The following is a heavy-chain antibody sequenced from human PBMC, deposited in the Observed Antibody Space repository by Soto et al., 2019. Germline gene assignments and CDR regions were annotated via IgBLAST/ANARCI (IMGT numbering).Heavy chain of an antibody. CDR3: ARDLRVVVTAPPYGMDV. V-gene: IGHV4-61*01. CDR1: GGSVRSGSYY. D-gene: IGHD2-21*02. J-gene: IGHJ6*02. CDR2: IYYSGST. Sequence: QVQLPESGPGLVKPSETLSLTCTVSGGSVRSGSYYWSWIRPPPGKGLEWIGYIYYSGSTNYTPSLTSRVTISVDTSKNQFSLELSSVTAADTAVYYCARDLRVVVTAPPYGMDVWGQGTTVTVSS.